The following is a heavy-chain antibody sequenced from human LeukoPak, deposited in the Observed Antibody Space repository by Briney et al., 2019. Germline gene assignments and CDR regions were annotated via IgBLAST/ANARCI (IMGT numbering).Heavy chain of an antibody. CDR1: GGTFISYA. Sequence: SVKVSCKASGGTFISYAISWVRQAPGQGLEWMGGIIPIFGTANYAQKFQGRVTITADESTSTAYMELSSLRSEDTAVCYCARGKLGCSYCFDYWGQGTLVTVSS. D-gene: IGHD4/OR15-4a*01. J-gene: IGHJ4*02. V-gene: IGHV1-69*13. CDR2: IIPIFGTA. CDR3: ARGKLGCSYCFDY.